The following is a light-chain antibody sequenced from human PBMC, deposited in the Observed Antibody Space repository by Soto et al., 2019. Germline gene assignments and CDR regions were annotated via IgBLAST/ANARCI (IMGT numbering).Light chain of an antibody. CDR2: EGS. J-gene: IGLJ1*01. Sequence: QSVLTQPASVSGSPGQSITISCTGTSSDVGSYNLVSWYQQHPGKAPKLMIYEGSKRPSGVSNRFSGSKSGTSASLDITGLQAEDEADYFCQSYDYGLSRYVFGTGTKVTVL. CDR3: QSYDYGLSRYV. V-gene: IGLV2-14*02. CDR1: SSDVGSYNL.